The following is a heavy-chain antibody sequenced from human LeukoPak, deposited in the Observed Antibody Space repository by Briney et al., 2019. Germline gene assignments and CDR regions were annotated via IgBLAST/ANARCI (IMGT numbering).Heavy chain of an antibody. CDR1: GGSINNYY. CDR2: ISNSGST. J-gene: IGHJ5*02. Sequence: SETLSLTCTVSGGSINNYYWTWVRQPPRKGLEWIGYISNSGSTNYNPSLRSRVTLSVDTFKNQISLKLRFVTAADTAVYYCTKGYGNVVGWFDPWGQGTLVTVSS. CDR3: TKGYGNVVGWFDP. D-gene: IGHD2-15*01. V-gene: IGHV4-59*01.